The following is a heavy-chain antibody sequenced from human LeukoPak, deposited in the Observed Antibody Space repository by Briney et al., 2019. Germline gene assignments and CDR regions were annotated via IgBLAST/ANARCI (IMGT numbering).Heavy chain of an antibody. CDR1: GFTFSSYS. V-gene: IGHV3-21*01. Sequence: GGSLRLSCAASGFTFSSYSMNWVRQAPGKGLEWVSSISSSSSYIYYADSVKGRFTISRDNAKNSLYLQMNSLRAEDTAVYYCARGGAAADYYYYGMDVWGQGTTVTVSS. D-gene: IGHD6-13*01. CDR2: ISSSSSYI. CDR3: ARGGAAADYYYYGMDV. J-gene: IGHJ6*02.